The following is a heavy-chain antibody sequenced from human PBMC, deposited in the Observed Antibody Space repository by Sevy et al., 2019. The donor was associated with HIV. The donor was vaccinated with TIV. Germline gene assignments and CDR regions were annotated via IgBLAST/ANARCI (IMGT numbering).Heavy chain of an antibody. Sequence: ASVKVSCKASGYSFTSYYMYWVRQAPGQGLEWMGIINPSGGSTSYAPKFQGRVTMTRDTSTSTVYMELSSLRTEDTAVYYCARDSGRTTVTTYPLHWGQGTLVTVSS. D-gene: IGHD4-17*01. CDR3: ARDSGRTTVTTYPLH. CDR2: INPSGGST. V-gene: IGHV1-46*01. CDR1: GYSFTSYY. J-gene: IGHJ4*02.